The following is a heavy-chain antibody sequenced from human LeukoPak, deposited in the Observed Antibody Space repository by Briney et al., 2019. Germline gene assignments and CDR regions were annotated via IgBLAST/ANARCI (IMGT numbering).Heavy chain of an antibody. Sequence: GASLKISCKGSGSRFTSYWIGWVRRMPGKGLEWMGIIYPGNSDTRYSPSFQGQVTISADKSISTAYLQWSALKASDTAMYYCARPYCSGGSCYSAPFDCWGQGTLVTVSS. CDR1: GSRFTSYW. J-gene: IGHJ4*02. CDR2: IYPGNSDT. D-gene: IGHD2-15*01. CDR3: ARPYCSGGSCYSAPFDC. V-gene: IGHV5-51*01.